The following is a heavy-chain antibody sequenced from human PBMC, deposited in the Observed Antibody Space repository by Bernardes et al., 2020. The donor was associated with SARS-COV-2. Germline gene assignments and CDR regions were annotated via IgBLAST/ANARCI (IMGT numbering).Heavy chain of an antibody. CDR2: ISYDGSNK. V-gene: IGHV3-30*18. CDR3: AKPYSGSKKSLACFDY. Sequence: GGSLRLSCAASGFTFSNYGMHWVRQAPGKGLEWVAIISYDGSNKNYADSVKGRFTISRDNSKNTLYLQMNSLRAEDTAVYYCAKPYSGSKKSLACFDYWGQGTLVTVSS. J-gene: IGHJ4*02. CDR1: GFTFSNYG. D-gene: IGHD1-26*01.